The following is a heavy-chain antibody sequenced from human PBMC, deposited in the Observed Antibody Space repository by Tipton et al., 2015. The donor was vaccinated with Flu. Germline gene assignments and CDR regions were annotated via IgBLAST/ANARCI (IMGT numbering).Heavy chain of an antibody. Sequence: TLSLTCTVSGGSMSSFYWTWIRQPAGKGLEWIGRMYVSGSTKYNPSLKSRVTMSVDTSKNQFSLKLSSATAADTALYYCARDLRGYSGYTGGDAFDMWGQGIMVTVSS. J-gene: IGHJ3*02. CDR1: GGSMSSFY. V-gene: IGHV4-4*07. CDR2: MYVSGST. CDR3: ARDLRGYSGYTGGDAFDM. D-gene: IGHD5-12*01.